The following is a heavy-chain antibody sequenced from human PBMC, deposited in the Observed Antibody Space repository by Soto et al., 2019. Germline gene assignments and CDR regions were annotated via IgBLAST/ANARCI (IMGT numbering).Heavy chain of an antibody. J-gene: IGHJ5*02. CDR1: GFIFTNYW. CDR2: IKSDGST. Sequence: GGSLRLSCAVSGFIFTNYWMHWVRQVPGKGLEWVSRIKSDGSTYYADSVKGRFTLSRDNAKNTVYLQMNSLRAEDTAIYYCAKLISASGTQSWGQGTLVTVSS. V-gene: IGHV3-74*01. D-gene: IGHD6-13*01. CDR3: AKLISASGTQS.